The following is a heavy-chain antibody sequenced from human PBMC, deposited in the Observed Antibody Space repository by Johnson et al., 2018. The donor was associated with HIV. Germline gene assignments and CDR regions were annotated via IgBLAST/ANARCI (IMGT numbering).Heavy chain of an antibody. Sequence: VQVVESGGGLVQPGRSLRLSCKTSGFTFGNYAINWVRQAPGKGLEWIGFIRSKTYGGTTKYAASVTGRFTLSRDDSKSIAYLQMNSLKSEDTAMYYCRSHGTTDDAFDFWGQGTMVTVSS. CDR3: RSHGTTDDAFDF. J-gene: IGHJ3*01. CDR1: GFTFGNYA. CDR2: IRSKTYGGTT. V-gene: IGHV3-49*04. D-gene: IGHD1-7*01.